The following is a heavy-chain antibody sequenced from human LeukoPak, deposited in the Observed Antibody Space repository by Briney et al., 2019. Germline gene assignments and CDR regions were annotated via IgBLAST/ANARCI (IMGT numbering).Heavy chain of an antibody. CDR2: ISYDGSNK. CDR3: AKGYSSSWYVNCFDY. V-gene: IGHV3-30*18. D-gene: IGHD6-13*01. CDR1: GFTFSSYG. Sequence: PGGSLRLSCAASGFTFSSYGMHWVRQAPGKGLEWVAVISYDGSNKYYADSVKGRFTISRDNSKNTLYLQMNSLRAEDTAVYYCAKGYSSSWYVNCFDYWGQGTLVTVSS. J-gene: IGHJ4*02.